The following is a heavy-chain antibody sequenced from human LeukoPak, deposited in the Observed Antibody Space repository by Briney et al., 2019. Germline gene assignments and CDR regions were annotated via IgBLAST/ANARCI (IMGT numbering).Heavy chain of an antibody. Sequence: TSETLSLTCAVYGGSFSGYYWSWIRQPPGKGLEWIGSIYYSGSTYYNPSLKSRVTISVDTSKNQFSLKLSSVTAADTAVYYCARDYQGGYGDKTVDYWGQGTLVTVSS. CDR3: ARDYQGGYGDKTVDY. V-gene: IGHV4-34*01. J-gene: IGHJ4*02. CDR2: IYYSGST. CDR1: GGSFSGYY. D-gene: IGHD5-18*01.